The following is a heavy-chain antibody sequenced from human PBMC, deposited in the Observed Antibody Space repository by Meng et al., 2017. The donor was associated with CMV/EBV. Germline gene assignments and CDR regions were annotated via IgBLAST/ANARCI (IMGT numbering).Heavy chain of an antibody. J-gene: IGHJ3*02. CDR2: IIPIFGTA. CDR1: GGTFSSYG. V-gene: IGHV1-69*05. D-gene: IGHD2-2*02. CDR3: ATCSSTSCYTDDAFDI. Sequence: PSVKVSCKASGGTFSSYGISWVRQAPGQGLEWMGGIIPIFGTANYAQKFQGRVTITTDESTSTDYLELSSLRSEDTAVYYCATCSSTSCYTDDAFDIWGQGTMVTVSS.